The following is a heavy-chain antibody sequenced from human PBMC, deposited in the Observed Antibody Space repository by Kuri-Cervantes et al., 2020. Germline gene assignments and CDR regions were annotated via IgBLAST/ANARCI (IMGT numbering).Heavy chain of an antibody. CDR3: AADGYSSGWYGY. V-gene: IGHV1-58*01. Sequence: SVKVSCKASGFTFTSSAVQWVRQARGQRLEWIGWIVVGSGNTNYAQKFQERVTITRDMSTSTAYVELSSLRSEDTAVYYCAADGYSSGWYGYWGQGTLVTVSS. D-gene: IGHD6-19*01. J-gene: IGHJ4*02. CDR1: GFTFTSSA. CDR2: IVVGSGNT.